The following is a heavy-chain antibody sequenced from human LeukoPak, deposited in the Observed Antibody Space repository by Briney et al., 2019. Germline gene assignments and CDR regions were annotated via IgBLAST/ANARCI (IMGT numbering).Heavy chain of an antibody. D-gene: IGHD3-16*01. CDR3: ARWGHYYYYGMDV. CDR1: GYTFTTYG. Sequence: GASVKVSCKASGYTFTTYGISWVRQAPGQGLEWMGWINTNTGNPTYAQGFTGRFVFSLDTSVSTAYLQISSLKAEDTAVYYCARWGHYYYYGMDVWGQGTTVTVSS. V-gene: IGHV7-4-1*02. J-gene: IGHJ6*02. CDR2: INTNTGNP.